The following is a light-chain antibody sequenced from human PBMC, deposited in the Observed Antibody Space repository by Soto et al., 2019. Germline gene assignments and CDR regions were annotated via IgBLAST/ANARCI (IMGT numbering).Light chain of an antibody. CDR3: HQSFSTLGT. J-gene: IGKJ2*01. Sequence: DIQMTQSPTSLSASVGDRVTITCRASQGISDYLNWFQQKPGKAPKALIYGATSLQPGVPSRFSGSASGTDFTLTISSLQPEDFATYYCHQSFSTLGTFGQGTKVEIK. CDR2: GAT. V-gene: IGKV1-39*01. CDR1: QGISDY.